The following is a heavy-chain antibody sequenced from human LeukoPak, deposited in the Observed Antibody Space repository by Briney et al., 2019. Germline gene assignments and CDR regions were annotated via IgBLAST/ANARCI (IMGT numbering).Heavy chain of an antibody. CDR2: IYTSGST. CDR1: GDSISNYY. J-gene: IGHJ5*02. Sequence: PSETLSLTCAVSGDSISNYYWSWIRQPPGKGLEWIGYIYTSGSTNYNPSLKSRVTISVDTSKNQFSLKLTSVTAADTAVYYCARRSEGYSSSWYTYYWFDPWGQGTLVTVSS. CDR3: ARRSEGYSSSWYTYYWFDP. D-gene: IGHD6-13*01. V-gene: IGHV4-4*09.